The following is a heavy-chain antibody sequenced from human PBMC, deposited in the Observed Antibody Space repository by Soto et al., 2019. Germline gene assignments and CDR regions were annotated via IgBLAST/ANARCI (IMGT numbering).Heavy chain of an antibody. J-gene: IGHJ4*01. Sequence: ASVKVSCKTSGYTFTSYGLSWVRQAPGQGLEWMGWISPYNGKTEPSPKFQDRVTMTTDISVSTAYMELSSLTSEDSAIYYCARDTGLGSSYTPIDYCGQGSLVTVSP. V-gene: IGHV1-18*04. CDR2: ISPYNGKT. CDR3: ARDTGLGSSYTPIDY. CDR1: GYTFTSYG. D-gene: IGHD3-10*01.